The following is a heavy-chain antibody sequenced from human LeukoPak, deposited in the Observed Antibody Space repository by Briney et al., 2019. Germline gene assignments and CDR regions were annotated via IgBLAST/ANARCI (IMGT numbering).Heavy chain of an antibody. CDR1: GFTFSSYW. D-gene: IGHD2-21*02. CDR2: IKQDGSEK. CDR3: ARDQLAYCGGDCWGSDY. V-gene: IGHV3-7*01. Sequence: GGSLRLSCAASGFTFSSYWMSWVRQAPGKGLEWVANIKQDGSEKYYVDSVKGRFTISRDNAKNSLYLQMNSLRAEDTAVYYCARDQLAYCGGDCWGSDYWGQGTLVTVSS. J-gene: IGHJ4*02.